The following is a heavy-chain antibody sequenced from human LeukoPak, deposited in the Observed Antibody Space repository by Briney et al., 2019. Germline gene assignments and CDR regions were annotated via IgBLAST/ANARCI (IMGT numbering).Heavy chain of an antibody. V-gene: IGHV3-7*04. Sequence: PGGSLRLSCAASGFTLSRYWMSWVRQAPGKGLEWVGNIKRDGSEKYYVDSVKGRFTISRDNAKNSLYLQMNSLRGEDTAVYYCARDRDYYNYFEYWGQGTLVTVYS. CDR1: GFTLSRYW. CDR3: ARDRDYYNYFEY. J-gene: IGHJ4*02. CDR2: IKRDGSEK. D-gene: IGHD3-10*01.